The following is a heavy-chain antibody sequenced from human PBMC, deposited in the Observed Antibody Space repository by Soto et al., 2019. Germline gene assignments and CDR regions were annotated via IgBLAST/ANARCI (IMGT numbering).Heavy chain of an antibody. J-gene: IGHJ6*02. CDR3: AKDKARRYGMDV. Sequence: GGALRLSCAASGFTFSSYAMSWVRQAPGKGLEWVSAISGSGGSTYYADSVKGRFTISRDNSKNTLYLQMNSLRAEDTAVYYCAKDKARRYGMDVWGQGTTVTVSS. V-gene: IGHV3-23*01. CDR1: GFTFSSYA. D-gene: IGHD6-6*01. CDR2: ISGSGGST.